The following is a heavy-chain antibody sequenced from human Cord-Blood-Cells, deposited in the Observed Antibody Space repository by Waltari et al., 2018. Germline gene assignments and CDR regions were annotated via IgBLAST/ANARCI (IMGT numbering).Heavy chain of an antibody. V-gene: IGHV1-2*02. Sequence: QVQLVQSGAEVKKPGASVKVSCKASGYPFNGYYMHWVRQAPGQGLEWMGWINPNSGGTNYAQKFQGRVTMTRDTSISTAYMELSRLRSDDTAVYYCARDRAPNGGPYIDYWGQGTLVTVSS. D-gene: IGHD2-8*01. CDR3: ARDRAPNGGPYIDY. CDR2: INPNSGGT. CDR1: GYPFNGYY. J-gene: IGHJ4*02.